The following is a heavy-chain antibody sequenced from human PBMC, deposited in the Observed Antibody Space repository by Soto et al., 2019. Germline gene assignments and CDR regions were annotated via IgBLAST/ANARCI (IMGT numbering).Heavy chain of an antibody. D-gene: IGHD5-18*01. CDR3: ARGEKRGYRYGGGGY. V-gene: IGHV3-30-3*01. CDR1: GFTFSSYA. CDR2: ISYDGSNK. J-gene: IGHJ4*02. Sequence: QVQLVESGGGVVQPGRSLRLSCAASGFTFSSYAMHWVRQAPGKGLAWVAVISYDGSNKYYEDSVKGRYTISRDNSKNTVYLQMNSLRAEDTAVYYCARGEKRGYRYGGGGYWGQGTLVTVSS.